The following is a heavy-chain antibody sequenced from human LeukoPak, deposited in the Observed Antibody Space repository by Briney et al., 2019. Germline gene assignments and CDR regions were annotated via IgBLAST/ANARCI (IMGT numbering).Heavy chain of an antibody. J-gene: IGHJ4*02. CDR2: IKQDGSEK. CDR3: AREAPGFDYYDSSGLFDY. CDR1: GFTFSGYW. D-gene: IGHD3-22*01. V-gene: IGHV3-7*01. Sequence: GGSLRLSCAASGFTFSGYWMSWVRQAPGKGLEWVANIKQDGSEKYYVDSVKGRFTISRDNAKNSLYLQMNSLRAEDTAVYYCAREAPGFDYYDSSGLFDYWGQGTLVTVSS.